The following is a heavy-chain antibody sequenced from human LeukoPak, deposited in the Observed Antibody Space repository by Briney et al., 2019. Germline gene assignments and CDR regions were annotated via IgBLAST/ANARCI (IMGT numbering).Heavy chain of an antibody. Sequence: PSGTLSLTCAVSGGSISSSNWWSWVRQPPGKGLEWIGEIYHSGSTNYNPSLKSRVTISVDTSKNQFSLKLSSVTAADTAVYYCAREPVTWLVRYYYGMDVWGQGTTVTVSS. D-gene: IGHD6-19*01. CDR3: AREPVTWLVRYYYGMDV. V-gene: IGHV4-4*02. CDR2: IYHSGST. J-gene: IGHJ6*02. CDR1: GGSISSSNW.